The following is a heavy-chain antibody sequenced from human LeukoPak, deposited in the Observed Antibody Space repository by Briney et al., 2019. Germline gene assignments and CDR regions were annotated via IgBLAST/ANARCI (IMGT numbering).Heavy chain of an antibody. V-gene: IGHV1-2*02. Sequence: ASVKVSCKASGYTFTGYYIHWVRQAPGQGLEWMGWINPKSGGANYAQKFQGRVTMTRDTSISTAYMELSRLRSDDTAVYYCATGEERFLEWSPFDYWGQGTLVTVSS. CDR1: GYTFTGYY. CDR3: ATGEERFLEWSPFDY. CDR2: INPKSGGA. J-gene: IGHJ4*02. D-gene: IGHD3-3*01.